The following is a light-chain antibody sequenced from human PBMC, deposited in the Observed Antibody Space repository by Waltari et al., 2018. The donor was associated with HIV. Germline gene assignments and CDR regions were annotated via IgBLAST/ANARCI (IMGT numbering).Light chain of an antibody. J-gene: IGLJ1*01. CDR3: AAWDDSLKGGA. CDR1: TPNIGGNT. Sequence: QSVLAQPPSASGTPGQRVTISCSGSTPNIGGNTVSWYQQLPGTAPKLLIYSNNERPSGVHDRLSGSTSGTSASLVISGLQSEDEADYYCAAWDDSLKGGAFGTGTKVTVL. CDR2: SNN. V-gene: IGLV1-44*01.